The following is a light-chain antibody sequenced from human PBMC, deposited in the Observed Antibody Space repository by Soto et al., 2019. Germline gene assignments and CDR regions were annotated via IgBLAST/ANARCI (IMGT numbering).Light chain of an antibody. CDR1: SSNIGSNT. CDR2: SNN. Sequence: QSVLTQPPSASGTPGQRVTISCSGSSSNIGSNTVNWYQQLPGTAPKLLIYSNNQRPSGVPDRFSGSKSGTSATLAISGLQSDDEAEYYCAAWDDSLNGPHVVFGGGTKVTVL. J-gene: IGLJ2*01. CDR3: AAWDDSLNGPHVV. V-gene: IGLV1-44*01.